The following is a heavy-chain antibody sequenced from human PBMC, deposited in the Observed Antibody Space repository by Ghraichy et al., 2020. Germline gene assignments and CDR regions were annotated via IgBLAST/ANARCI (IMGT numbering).Heavy chain of an antibody. J-gene: IGHJ4*02. Sequence: GGSLRLSCAASGFTFSDYGMTWVRQAPGKGLEWVSSISGTTSYTHYADSVKGRFTISRDNAKSSLSLQINSLSAEDTAVYYCARGVIDFWGQGTLVTVSS. CDR1: GFTFSDYG. V-gene: IGHV3-21*01. CDR3: ARGVIDF. CDR2: ISGTTSYT.